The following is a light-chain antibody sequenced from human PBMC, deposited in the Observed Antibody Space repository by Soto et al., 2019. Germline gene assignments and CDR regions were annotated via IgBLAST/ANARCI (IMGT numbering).Light chain of an antibody. CDR3: QYYDMSPAWT. Sequence: ESVLTQSPGILSLSPGERATLSCRASQSLTSSYLAWYQQKPGQAPRLLIYAASRTATGIPDRFSGSGSGPDFTLIISRLEAEDSAVYDCQYYDMSPAWTCGQWTRVEIK. CDR1: QSLTSSY. J-gene: IGKJ1*01. V-gene: IGKV3-20*01. CDR2: AAS.